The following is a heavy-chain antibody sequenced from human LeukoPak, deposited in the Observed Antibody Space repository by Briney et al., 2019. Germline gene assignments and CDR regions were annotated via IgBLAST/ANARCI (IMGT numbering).Heavy chain of an antibody. Sequence: GASVKVSCKASGYTFTSYGISWVRQAPGQGLEWMGWISAYNGDTNYAQKLQGRVTVTTDTSTSTAYMELRSLRSDDTAVYYCARDSRYSSSWYGINNWFDPWGQGTLVTVSS. J-gene: IGHJ5*02. D-gene: IGHD6-13*01. CDR3: ARDSRYSSSWYGINNWFDP. V-gene: IGHV1-18*01. CDR2: ISAYNGDT. CDR1: GYTFTSYG.